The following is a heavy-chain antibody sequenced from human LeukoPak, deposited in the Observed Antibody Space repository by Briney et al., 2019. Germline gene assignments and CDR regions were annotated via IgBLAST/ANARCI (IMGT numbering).Heavy chain of an antibody. V-gene: IGHV1-24*01. Sequence: ASVKVSCKVSGYTLTELSMHWVRQAPGKGLEWMGGFDPEDGETIYAQKFQGRVTMTEDTSTDTAYMELSSLRSEDTAVYYCARAVITSVDYYYYYGMDVWGQGTTVTVSS. CDR3: ARAVITSVDYYYYYGMDV. D-gene: IGHD1-20*01. J-gene: IGHJ6*02. CDR1: GYTLTELS. CDR2: FDPEDGET.